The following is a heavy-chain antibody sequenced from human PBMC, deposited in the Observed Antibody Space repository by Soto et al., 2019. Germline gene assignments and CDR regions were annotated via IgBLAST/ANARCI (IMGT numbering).Heavy chain of an antibody. CDR3: ARDKDRQQLGGNYSYGIDV. V-gene: IGHV1-69*05. D-gene: IGHD2-15*01. CDR2: IIPIFSTP. CDR1: GGTFGNSA. J-gene: IGHJ6*02. Sequence: QVQLVQSGAEVKKPGSSVTVSCKASGGTFGNSAISWVRQAPGQGLEWMGGIIPIFSTPDYAQKFQGRVTXTXDXTTTTAYMELTSLKSEDTAVYYCARDKDRQQLGGNYSYGIDVWGQGTTVTVSS.